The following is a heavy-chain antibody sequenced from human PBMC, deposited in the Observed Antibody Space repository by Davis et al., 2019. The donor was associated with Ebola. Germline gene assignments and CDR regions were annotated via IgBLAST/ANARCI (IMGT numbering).Heavy chain of an antibody. J-gene: IGHJ6*02. CDR1: GFTFSSYW. Sequence: GESLKISCAASGFTFSSYWMSWVRQAPGKGLEWVSATSGSGGSTYYADSVKGRFTISRDNSKNTLYLQMNSLRAEDTAVYYCANGVAARQYYYGMDVWGQGTTVTVSS. V-gene: IGHV3-23*01. CDR3: ANGVAARQYYYGMDV. CDR2: TSGSGGST. D-gene: IGHD6-6*01.